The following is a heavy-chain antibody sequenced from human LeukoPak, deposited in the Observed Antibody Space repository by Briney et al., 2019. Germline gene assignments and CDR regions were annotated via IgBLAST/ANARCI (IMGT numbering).Heavy chain of an antibody. CDR1: GGSISSYY. V-gene: IGHV4-59*12. CDR3: ARLEGVVTRGGFDY. D-gene: IGHD3-3*01. J-gene: IGHJ4*02. CDR2: IYYSGST. Sequence: SETLSLTCTVSGGSISSYYWSWIRQPPGKGLEWIGYIYYSGSTNYNPSLKSRVTISVDTSKNQFSLKLSSVTAADTAVYYCARLEGVVTRGGFDYWGQGTLVTVSS.